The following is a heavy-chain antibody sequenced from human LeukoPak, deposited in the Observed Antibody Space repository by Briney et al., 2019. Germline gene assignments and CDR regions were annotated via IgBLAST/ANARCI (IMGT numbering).Heavy chain of an antibody. V-gene: IGHV3-23*01. CDR1: GFTFSNYA. D-gene: IGHD3-9*01. CDR3: AKWGDYDVLTGYYVSDY. J-gene: IGHJ4*02. Sequence: GGSLRLSCAASGFTFSNYAMSWVRQAPGKGLEWVSAITGSGGNTYYADSVKGRFTISRDYSKNTVFLQMNSLRAEDTAVYYCAKWGDYDVLTGYYVSDYWGQGTLVTVSS. CDR2: ITGSGGNT.